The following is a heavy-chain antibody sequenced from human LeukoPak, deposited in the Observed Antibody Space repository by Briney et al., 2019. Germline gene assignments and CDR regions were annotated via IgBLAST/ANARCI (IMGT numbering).Heavy chain of an antibody. CDR2: INPNSDDT. J-gene: IGHJ4*02. CDR3: ARGADYRGTGFDY. V-gene: IGHV1-2*02. CDR1: GYTFTGYY. Sequence: GASVKVSCKASGYTFTGYYMHWVRQAPGQGLEWMGWINPNSDDTNYAQKFQGRVTMTRDTSISTAYMELSSLRSDDTAVYYCARGADYRGTGFDYWGRGTLVTVSS. D-gene: IGHD4-23*01.